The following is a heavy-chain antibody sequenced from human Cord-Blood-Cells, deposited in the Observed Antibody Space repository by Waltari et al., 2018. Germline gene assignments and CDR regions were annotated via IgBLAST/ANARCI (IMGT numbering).Heavy chain of an antibody. CDR1: GFTFSSYA. Sequence: QVQLVESGGGVVQPGRSLRLSCAASGFTFSSYAMHWVRQAPGKGLEGVAVRSHDGSNKYYADSVKGRFTISRDNSKNTLYLQMNSLRAEDTAVYYCARGAVVVIAILDYWGQGTLVTVSS. J-gene: IGHJ4*02. CDR3: ARGAVVVIAILDY. V-gene: IGHV3-30-3*01. D-gene: IGHD2-21*01. CDR2: RSHDGSNK.